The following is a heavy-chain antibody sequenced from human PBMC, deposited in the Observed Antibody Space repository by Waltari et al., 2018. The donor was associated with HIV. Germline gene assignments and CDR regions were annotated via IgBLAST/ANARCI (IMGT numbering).Heavy chain of an antibody. CDR3: ARRWEARGSPSMDV. V-gene: IGHV1-8*01. D-gene: IGHD1-26*01. CDR1: GYTFTSYD. CDR2: MNPNSGNT. Sequence: QVQLVQSGAEVKKPGASVKVSCKASGYTFTSYDINWLRQATGQGLEWMGWMNPNSGNTGYAQKFQGRVTMTRNTSISTAYMELSSLRSEDTAVYYCARRWEARGSPSMDVWGQGTTVTVSS. J-gene: IGHJ6*02.